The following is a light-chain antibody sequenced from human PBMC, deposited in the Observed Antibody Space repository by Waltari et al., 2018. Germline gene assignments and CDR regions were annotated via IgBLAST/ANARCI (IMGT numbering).Light chain of an antibody. V-gene: IGKV1-39*01. CDR2: AAS. Sequence: DIQMTQSPSSLSASVGDRVTLTCRASQSISSYLNWFQQKPGKDPKLLIYAASSLQSGVPSRFSGSGSGTDFTLTISSLQPEDFATYYCQQSYSIPITFGQGTRLEIK. CDR1: QSISSY. J-gene: IGKJ5*01. CDR3: QQSYSIPIT.